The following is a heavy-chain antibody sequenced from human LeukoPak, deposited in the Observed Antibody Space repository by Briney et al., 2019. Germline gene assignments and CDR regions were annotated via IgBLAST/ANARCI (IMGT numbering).Heavy chain of an antibody. J-gene: IGHJ6*02. D-gene: IGHD1-26*01. V-gene: IGHV1-46*01. CDR3: AGEGSGSYLYYYYGMDV. CDR2: INPSGGST. Sequence: ASVRVSFKASGYTFTIYYMHWVRQAPGQGRERVGIINPSGGSTSYAQKFQGRVTMTRDTSTSTVYMELSSLRSEDTAVYYCAGEGSGSYLYYYYGMDVWGQGTTVTVSS. CDR1: GYTFTIYY.